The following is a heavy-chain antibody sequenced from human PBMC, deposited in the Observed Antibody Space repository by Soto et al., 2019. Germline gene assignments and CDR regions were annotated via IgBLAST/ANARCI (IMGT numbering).Heavy chain of an antibody. Sequence: ASVKVSCKASGYTFTSYGISWVRQAPGQGLEWMGWISAYNGNTNYAQKLQGRVTMTTDTSTSTAYMELRSLRSDDTAVYYCARDGVSSRWYSPRKPSDYWGQGTLVTVSS. D-gene: IGHD6-13*01. J-gene: IGHJ4*02. V-gene: IGHV1-18*01. CDR1: GYTFTSYG. CDR3: ARDGVSSRWYSPRKPSDY. CDR2: ISAYNGNT.